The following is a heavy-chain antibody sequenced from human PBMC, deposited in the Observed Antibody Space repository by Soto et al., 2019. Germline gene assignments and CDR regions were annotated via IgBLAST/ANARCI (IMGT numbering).Heavy chain of an antibody. CDR1: AGSIGSGFYY. V-gene: IGHV4-31*03. J-gene: IGHJ6*03. Sequence: QVQLQESGPGLVKPSQTLSLTCTVSAGSIGSGFYYWSWIRQHPGKGLEWIGYIYSRGNNYYNPSLKSRVTISLDTSDNQFSLTLSSVTAADTAVYYCARGTYYFYMDVWGKGTTVTVSS. CDR2: IYSRGNN. CDR3: ARGTYYFYMDV.